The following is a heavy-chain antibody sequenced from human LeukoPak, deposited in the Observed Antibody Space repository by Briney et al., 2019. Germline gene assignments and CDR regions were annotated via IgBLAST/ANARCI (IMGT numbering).Heavy chain of an antibody. CDR1: AYTFTDYY. D-gene: IGHD3-16*01. CDR3: ARVRAPSFAQGGFDY. CDR2: INPNSDYT. V-gene: IGHV1-2*02. J-gene: IGHJ4*02. Sequence: ASVTVSCKASAYTFTDYYLHWVRQAPGQGLEWMGRINPNSDYTDYAQKFQGRVTMTRDTSISTAYMELSSLRSDGTAMYYCARVRAPSFAQGGFDYWGQGTLVTVSS.